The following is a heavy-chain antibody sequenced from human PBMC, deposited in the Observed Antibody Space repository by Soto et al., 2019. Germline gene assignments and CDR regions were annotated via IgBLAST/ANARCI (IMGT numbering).Heavy chain of an antibody. CDR1: GYTFTSYA. D-gene: IGHD6-19*01. CDR2: INAGNGNT. V-gene: IGHV1-3*01. CDR3: ARVYRGAVAGTVSHLLGY. J-gene: IGHJ4*02. Sequence: GASVKVSCKASGYTFTSYAMHWVRQAPGQRLEWMGWINAGNGNTKYSQKFQGRVTITRDTSASTAYMELSSLRSEDTAVYYCARVYRGAVAGTVSHLLGYWGQGTLVTVSS.